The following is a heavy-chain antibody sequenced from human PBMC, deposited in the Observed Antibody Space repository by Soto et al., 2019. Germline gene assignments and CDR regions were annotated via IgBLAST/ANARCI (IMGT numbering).Heavy chain of an antibody. J-gene: IGHJ6*02. CDR3: ARDPSGYYYYYYGMDV. D-gene: IGHD3-22*01. Sequence: PGGSLRLSCAASGFTFSSYGMHWVRQAPGKGLERVAVIWYDGSNKYYADSVKGRFTISRDNSKNTLYLQMNSLRAEDTAVYYCARDPSGYYYYYYGMDVWGQGTTVTVSS. CDR2: IWYDGSNK. CDR1: GFTFSSYG. V-gene: IGHV3-33*01.